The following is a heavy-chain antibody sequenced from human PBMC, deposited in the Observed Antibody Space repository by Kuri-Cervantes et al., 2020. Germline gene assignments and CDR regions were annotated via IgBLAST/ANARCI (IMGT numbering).Heavy chain of an antibody. CDR2: IYYSGST. D-gene: IGHD3-9*01. CDR3: ASQSLRYFDWTLGYFDY. CDR1: GGSISSYY. Sequence: GSLRLSCTVSGGSISSYYWSWIRQPPGKGLEWIGYIYYSGSTNYNPSLKSRVTISVDTSKNQFSLKLSSVTAADTAVYYCASQSLRYFDWTLGYFDYWGQGTLVTVSS. V-gene: IGHV4-59*08. J-gene: IGHJ4*02.